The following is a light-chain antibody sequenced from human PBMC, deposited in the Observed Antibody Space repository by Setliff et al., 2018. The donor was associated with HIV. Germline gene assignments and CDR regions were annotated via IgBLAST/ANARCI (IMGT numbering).Light chain of an antibody. J-gene: IGKJ1*01. CDR1: QPVSGTY. V-gene: IGKV3-20*01. CDR2: DVS. CDR3: QQYGNSPPT. Sequence: EIVLTQSPGTLSLSPGERVTLSCRASQPVSGTYLAWYQRKPGQVSRLLIYDVSKRAAGIPDRFSGSGSGTDFTLTINRLAPEDFAVYLCQQYGNSPPTFGQGTKVDNK.